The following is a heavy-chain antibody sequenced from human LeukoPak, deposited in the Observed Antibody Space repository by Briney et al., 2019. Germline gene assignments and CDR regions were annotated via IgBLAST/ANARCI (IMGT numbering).Heavy chain of an antibody. J-gene: IGHJ4*02. Sequence: GGSLRLSCVASGFSFSRYWMHWVRQAPGKGLVWVSRINSDGSSTSYADSVKGRFTISRDNAKNTLYLQMNSLRAEDTAVYYCARGNGGWYWGFDYWGQGTLVTVSS. D-gene: IGHD6-19*01. CDR2: INSDGSST. V-gene: IGHV3-74*01. CDR3: ARGNGGWYWGFDY. CDR1: GFSFSRYW.